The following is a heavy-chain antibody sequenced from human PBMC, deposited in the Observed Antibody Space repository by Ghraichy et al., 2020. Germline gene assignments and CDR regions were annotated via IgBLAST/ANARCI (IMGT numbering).Heavy chain of an antibody. J-gene: IGHJ3*02. CDR2: IYYSGST. CDR3: VTNTIFGAGSAFDI. D-gene: IGHD3-3*01. CDR1: GGSISSSSYY. V-gene: IGHV4-39*01. Sequence: SETLSLTCTVSGGSISSSSYYWGWIRQPPGKGLEWIGSIYYSGSTYYNPSLKSRITISVDTSKNQFSLKLSSVTAADTAVYYCVTNTIFGAGSAFDIWGQGTMVTVSS.